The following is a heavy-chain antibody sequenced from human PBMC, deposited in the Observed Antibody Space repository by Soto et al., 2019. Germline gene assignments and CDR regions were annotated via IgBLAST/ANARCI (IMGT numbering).Heavy chain of an antibody. CDR2: ISGSGGST. J-gene: IGHJ4*02. V-gene: IGHV3-23*01. D-gene: IGHD3-22*01. CDR1: GFTFSSYA. CDR3: AKGGPYYYDSSGLSVY. Sequence: EVQLLESGGGLVQPGGSLRLSCAASGFTFSSYAMSWVRQAPGKGLEWVSAISGSGGSTYYADSVKGRFTISRDNSKNTLYLQMNSLRAEDTAVYYCAKGGPYYYDSSGLSVYWGQGTLVTVSS.